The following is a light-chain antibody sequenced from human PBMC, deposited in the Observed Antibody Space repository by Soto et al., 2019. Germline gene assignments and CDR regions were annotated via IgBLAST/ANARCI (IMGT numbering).Light chain of an antibody. J-gene: IGKJ3*01. Sequence: IVLTQSPGTLSLSPGEGATLSCRASQSLSGSYLAWYQQRPGQAPRLVIYGATRRATGIPVRFSGSGSWTDFTFSISRLEPEDFAVYYCQQYGTSPTTFGPGTSVDIK. CDR3: QQYGTSPTT. V-gene: IGKV3-20*01. CDR2: GAT. CDR1: QSLSGSY.